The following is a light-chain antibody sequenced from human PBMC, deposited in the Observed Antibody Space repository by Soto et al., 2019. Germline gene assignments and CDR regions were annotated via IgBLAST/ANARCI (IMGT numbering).Light chain of an antibody. CDR2: SNN. CDR3: AAWDDSLSGYV. J-gene: IGLJ1*01. V-gene: IGLV1-47*02. Sequence: QSVLTQPPSASGTPGKRVTISCSGSSSNIGSNYVYWYQQLPGTAPKLLIYSNNQRPSGVPDRFSGSKSGTSASLAISGLRSEDEADYYCAAWDDSLSGYVVGTGTKVTVL. CDR1: SSNIGSNY.